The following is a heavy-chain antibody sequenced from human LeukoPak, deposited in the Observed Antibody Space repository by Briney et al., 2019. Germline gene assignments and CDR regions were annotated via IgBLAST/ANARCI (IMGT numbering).Heavy chain of an antibody. Sequence: GGSLRLSCAASGFTFSSYEMNWVRQAPGKGLEWASAFSGSGGSTYYADSVKGRFTISRDNSKNTLYLQMNSLRAEDTAVYYCAKQVSGQWLTPDSGWGQGTLVTVSS. CDR1: GFTFSSYE. V-gene: IGHV3-23*01. D-gene: IGHD6-19*01. J-gene: IGHJ4*02. CDR3: AKQVSGQWLTPDSG. CDR2: FSGSGGST.